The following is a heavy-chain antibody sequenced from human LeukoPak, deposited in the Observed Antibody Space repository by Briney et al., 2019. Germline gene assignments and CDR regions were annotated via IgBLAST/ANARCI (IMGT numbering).Heavy chain of an antibody. J-gene: IGHJ6*03. V-gene: IGHV4-59*01. CDR3: ARVPTLNYYGSGSYSRPRYYYYYMDV. CDR1: GGSISSYY. Sequence: SETLSLTCTVSGGSISSYYRSWIRQPPGKGLEWIGYIYYSGSTNYNPSLKSRVTISVDTSKNQFSLKLSSVTAADTAVYYCARVPTLNYYGSGSYSRPRYYYYYMDVWGKGTTVTVSS. CDR2: IYYSGST. D-gene: IGHD3-10*01.